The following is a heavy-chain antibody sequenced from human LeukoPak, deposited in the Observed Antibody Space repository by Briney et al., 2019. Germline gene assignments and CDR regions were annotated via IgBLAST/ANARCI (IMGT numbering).Heavy chain of an antibody. V-gene: IGHV1-46*01. CDR2: INPTGGST. CDR3: ARDRLGLDY. Sequence: ASVKVSCKASGYTFISYQMHWVRQAPGQGLEWMGIINPTGGSTSHAQKFQGRVTMTRDTSISTAYMELSRLRSDDTAVYYCARDRLGLDYWGQGTLVTVSS. D-gene: IGHD3-9*01. J-gene: IGHJ4*02. CDR1: GYTFISYQ.